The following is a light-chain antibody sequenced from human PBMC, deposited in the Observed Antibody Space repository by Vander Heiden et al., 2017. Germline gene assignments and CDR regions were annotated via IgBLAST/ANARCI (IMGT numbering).Light chain of an antibody. Sequence: DIVMTQSPDSLAASLGERATINCKSSQSVLYSSNNKNYLAWYQQKPGQPPNLLIYWASTRESGVPDRFSGSGSGTDFTLTISSLQAEDVAVYYCQQYFSTPFTFGHGTKVDIK. CDR2: WAS. J-gene: IGKJ3*01. V-gene: IGKV4-1*01. CDR3: QQYFSTPFT. CDR1: QSVLYSSNNKNY.